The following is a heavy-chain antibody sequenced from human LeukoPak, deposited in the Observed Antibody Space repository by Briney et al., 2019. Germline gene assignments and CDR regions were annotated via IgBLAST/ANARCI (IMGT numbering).Heavy chain of an antibody. Sequence: ASVKVSCKASGYTFIGNYMHWVRQAPGQGLEWMGWINPNSGGTKYAQKFQGRVTMTRDTSISTAYTELSRLKSDDTAVYYCARAYTGFEAFDYWGQGTLVTVSS. CDR3: ARAYTGFEAFDY. CDR1: GYTFIGNY. CDR2: INPNSGGT. D-gene: IGHD5-12*01. J-gene: IGHJ4*02. V-gene: IGHV1-2*02.